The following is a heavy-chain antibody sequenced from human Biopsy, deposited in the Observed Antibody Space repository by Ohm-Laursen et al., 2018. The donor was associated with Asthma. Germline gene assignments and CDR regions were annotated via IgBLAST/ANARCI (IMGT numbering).Heavy chain of an antibody. CDR2: IYSGGTS. D-gene: IGHD6-19*01. V-gene: IGHV3-53*01. CDR1: GFTASRDH. J-gene: IGHJ4*02. Sequence: SLRLSCAASGFTASRDHMFWVRQAPGKGLEWVSVIYSGGTSDTADSVRGRFTISRDFYKNTLYLQMDNLRAEDTAVYYCARGDSSGWSHYYFDYWGQGTLVTVSS. CDR3: ARGDSSGWSHYYFDY.